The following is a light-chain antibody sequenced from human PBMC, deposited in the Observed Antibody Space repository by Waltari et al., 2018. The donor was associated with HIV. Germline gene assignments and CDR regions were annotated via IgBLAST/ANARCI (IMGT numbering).Light chain of an antibody. J-gene: IGLJ3*02. V-gene: IGLV10-54*01. CDR3: SSWDSSLSAWV. Sequence: QAGLTQPPSVSKGLRQTATLTCTGNSNNVGNQGAAWLQQHQGHPPKLLSYRNNNRPSEISERLSAARSGNAASLTITGLQPEDEAYYYCSSWDSSLSAWVFGGGTKPTVL. CDR1: SNNVGNQG. CDR2: RNN.